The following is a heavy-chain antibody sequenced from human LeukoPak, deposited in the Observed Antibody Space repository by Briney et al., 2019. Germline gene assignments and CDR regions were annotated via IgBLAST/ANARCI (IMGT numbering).Heavy chain of an antibody. CDR3: ARHNLGFWNGPTDPYYYYIDV. CDR2: IYTSGST. D-gene: IGHD3-3*01. CDR1: GGSISSGSYY. V-gene: IGHV4-61*02. J-gene: IGHJ6*03. Sequence: SETLSLTCTVSGGSISSGSYYWSWIRQPAGKGLEWIGRIYTSGSTNYNPSLKSRVTISVDTSKSQFSLKLSSVTAADTAVYYCARHNLGFWNGPTDPYYYYIDVWGKGTTVTVSS.